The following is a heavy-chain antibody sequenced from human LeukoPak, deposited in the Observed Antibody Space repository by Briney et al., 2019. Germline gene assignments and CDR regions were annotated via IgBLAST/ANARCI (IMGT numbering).Heavy chain of an antibody. V-gene: IGHV3-15*01. J-gene: IGHJ4*02. Sequence: KTGGSLRLSCAASGFTFSNAWMSWVRQAPGKGLEWVGRIKSKTDGGTTDYAAPVKGRFTISRDDSKNTLYLQMNSLKTEDTAVYYCTTVEAGWGENYFDYWGQGTLVTVSS. CDR2: IKSKTDGGTT. CDR3: TTVEAGWGENYFDY. CDR1: GFTFSNAW. D-gene: IGHD6-19*01.